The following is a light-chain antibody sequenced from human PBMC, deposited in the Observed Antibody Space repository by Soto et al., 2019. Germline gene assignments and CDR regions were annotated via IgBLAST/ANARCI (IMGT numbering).Light chain of an antibody. CDR3: QQYNNWPLT. CDR2: HAS. CDR1: QSIDRW. V-gene: IGKV1-5*01. J-gene: IGKJ1*01. Sequence: DIQMTQSPSTLPASVVDRFTITCRASQSIDRWLAWYQQRPGKAPKILIYHASSLETGVPSRFSGSGSGTEFTLTISSLQSEDFAVYFCQQYNNWPLTFGQGTKVDIK.